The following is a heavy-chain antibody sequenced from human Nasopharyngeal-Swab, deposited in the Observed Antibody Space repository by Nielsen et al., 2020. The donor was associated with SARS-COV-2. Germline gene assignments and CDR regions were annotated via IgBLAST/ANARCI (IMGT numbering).Heavy chain of an antibody. CDR3: AKDPYQPYYMDV. D-gene: IGHD2-2*01. CDR2: ISGSGGST. Sequence: WIRQPPGKGLEWVSAISGSGGSTYYADPVKGRFTISRDNSKNTLYLQMNSLRAEDTAVYYCAKDPYQPYYMDVWGKGTTVTVSS. J-gene: IGHJ6*03. V-gene: IGHV3-23*01.